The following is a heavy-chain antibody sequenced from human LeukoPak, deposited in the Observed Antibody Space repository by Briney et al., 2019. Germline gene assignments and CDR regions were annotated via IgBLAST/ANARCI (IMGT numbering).Heavy chain of an antibody. J-gene: IGHJ4*02. CDR2: IYYSGST. CDR1: GGSISSYY. CDR3: ARRSESGYSFDN. D-gene: IGHD5-12*01. V-gene: IGHV4-59*01. Sequence: PSETLSLTCTVSGGSISSYYWSWIRKPPGRGLEYIGFIYYSGSTKYNPSLKSRVTISVDTSKNQFYLNLNSLTPADTAVYYCARRSESGYSFDNWGQGTLVTVSS.